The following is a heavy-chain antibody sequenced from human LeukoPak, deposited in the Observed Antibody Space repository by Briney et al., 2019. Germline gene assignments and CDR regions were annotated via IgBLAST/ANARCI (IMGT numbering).Heavy chain of an antibody. V-gene: IGHV3-48*03. CDR3: ARNLYRSLPLFDF. Sequence: GGSLRLSCSASGFTISSYEMNWVRQAPGKGLEWVSYISSSGKSIYYGDSVKGRFTISRDNAKNSLFLQMNSLRVEDTAVYYCARNLYRSLPLFDFWGQGTLVTVSS. CDR1: GFTISSYE. CDR2: ISSSGKSI. J-gene: IGHJ4*02. D-gene: IGHD5-12*01.